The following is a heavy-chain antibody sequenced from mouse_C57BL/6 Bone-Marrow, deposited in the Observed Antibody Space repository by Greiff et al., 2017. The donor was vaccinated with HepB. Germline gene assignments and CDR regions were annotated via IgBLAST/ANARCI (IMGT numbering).Heavy chain of an antibody. V-gene: IGHV1-81*01. CDR1: GYTFTSYG. J-gene: IGHJ2*01. CDR2: IYPRSGNT. D-gene: IGHD1-1*01. Sequence: VQLQQSGAELARPGASVKLSCKASGYTFTSYGISWVKQRTGQGLEWIGVIYPRSGNTYYNEKFKGKATLTADKSSSTAYMELRSLTSEDSAVYFCARSWVLLRTFDCWGQGTTLTVSS. CDR3: ARSWVLLRTFDC.